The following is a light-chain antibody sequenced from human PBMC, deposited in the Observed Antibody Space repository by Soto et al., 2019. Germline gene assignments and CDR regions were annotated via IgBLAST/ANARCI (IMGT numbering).Light chain of an antibody. CDR3: QQFNDWPLT. Sequence: EIVMTLSPATLSVSPGERATLSCRASQSVSNNLAWYQQKPGQAPRLLIYGASTGATGLPARFTGSGSGTEFTLTISSLQSEDFAVYYCQQFNDWPLTFGGGTKVEIK. CDR1: QSVSNN. V-gene: IGKV3-15*01. J-gene: IGKJ4*01. CDR2: GAS.